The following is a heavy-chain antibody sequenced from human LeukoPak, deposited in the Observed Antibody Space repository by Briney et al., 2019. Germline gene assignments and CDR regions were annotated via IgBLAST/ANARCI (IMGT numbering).Heavy chain of an antibody. CDR3: VRESGDLGKTYDS. V-gene: IGHV4-38-2*02. Sequence: SETLSLTCTVSGYSINSDYYWGWIWQSPGKGLEWIGNIYHTGSMYYNPSLESRATIPIDTSKNQFSLKLTSMTAADTAVYYCVRESGDLGKTYDSWGQGTLVTVSS. CDR1: GYSINSDYY. J-gene: IGHJ4*02. CDR2: IYHTGSM. D-gene: IGHD7-27*01.